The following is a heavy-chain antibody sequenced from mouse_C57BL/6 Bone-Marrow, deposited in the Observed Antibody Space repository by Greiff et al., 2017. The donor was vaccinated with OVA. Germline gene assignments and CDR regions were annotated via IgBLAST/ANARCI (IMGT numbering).Heavy chain of an antibody. CDR2: IRSKSNNYAT. CDR1: GFSFNTYA. V-gene: IGHV10-1*01. J-gene: IGHJ3*01. D-gene: IGHD2-4*01. CDR3: VRQGDYGWFAY. Sequence: EVKLMESGGGLVQPKGSLKLSCAASGFSFNTYAMNWVRQAPGKGLEWVARIRSKSNNYATYYADSVKDRFTISRDDSESMLYLQMNNLKTEDTAMYYCVRQGDYGWFAYWGQGTLVTVSA.